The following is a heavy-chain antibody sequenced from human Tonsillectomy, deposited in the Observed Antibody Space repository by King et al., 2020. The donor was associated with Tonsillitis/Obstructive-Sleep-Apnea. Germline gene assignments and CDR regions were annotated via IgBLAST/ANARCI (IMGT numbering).Heavy chain of an antibody. D-gene: IGHD2-8*01. Sequence: VQLVESGGGVFQPGRSLRLSCAASGFTFSSYGMHWVRQAPGKGLEWVAVIWYDGSNKYYADSVKGRFTISRDNSKNTLYLQINSLIAEDTAVYYCARGGTYCSNCVCYTLPYYFDYWGQGTLVTVSS. J-gene: IGHJ4*02. CDR1: GFTFSSYG. V-gene: IGHV3-33*01. CDR3: ARGGTYCSNCVCYTLPYYFDY. CDR2: IWYDGSNK.